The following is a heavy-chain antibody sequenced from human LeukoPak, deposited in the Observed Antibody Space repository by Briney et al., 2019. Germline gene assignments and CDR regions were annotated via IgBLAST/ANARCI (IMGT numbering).Heavy chain of an antibody. V-gene: IGHV3-30*18. D-gene: IGHD4-17*01. J-gene: IGHJ4*02. CDR3: AKDEDYGDYVLSY. CDR2: ISYDGSNK. CDR1: GFTFSNYN. Sequence: GGSLRLSCAASGFTFSNYNMNWVRQAPGKGLEWVAVISYDGSNKYSADSVKGRFTISRDNSKNTLYLQMNSLRAEDTAVYYCAKDEDYGDYVLSYWGRGNVLTVSS.